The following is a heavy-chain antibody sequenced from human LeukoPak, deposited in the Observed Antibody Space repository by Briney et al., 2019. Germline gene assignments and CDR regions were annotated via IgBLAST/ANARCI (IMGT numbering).Heavy chain of an antibody. CDR2: IIPILGIA. Sequence: GASVKVSCKASGGTFSSYAISWVRQAPGRGLEWMGRIIPILGIANYAQKFQGRVTITADKSTSTAYMELSSLRSEDTAVYYCARTTSSYDILTGFYYGMDVWGQGTTVTVSS. D-gene: IGHD3-9*01. V-gene: IGHV1-69*04. CDR1: GGTFSSYA. CDR3: ARTTSSYDILTGFYYGMDV. J-gene: IGHJ6*02.